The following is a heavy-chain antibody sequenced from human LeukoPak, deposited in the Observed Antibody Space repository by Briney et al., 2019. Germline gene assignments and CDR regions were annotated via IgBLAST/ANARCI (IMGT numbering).Heavy chain of an antibody. V-gene: IGHV3-48*01. CDR3: ARVGYSSSWSPSDY. CDR1: GFTFSSYS. Sequence: GGSLRLSCAASGFTFSSYSMNWVRQAPGKGLEWISYITSSSSTIYYADSVKGRFTMSRDNAKNSLYLQMNSLRAEDTAVYYCARVGYSSSWSPSDYWGQGALVTVSS. CDR2: ITSSSSTI. D-gene: IGHD6-13*01. J-gene: IGHJ4*02.